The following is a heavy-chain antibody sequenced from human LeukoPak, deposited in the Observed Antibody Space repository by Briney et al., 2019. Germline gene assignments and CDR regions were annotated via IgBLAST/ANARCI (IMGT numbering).Heavy chain of an antibody. CDR2: ISISSSYI. Sequence: PGGSLRLSCAASGFTFSTYSMNWVRQAPGKGLEWVSSISISSSYIYYADSVKGRFTISRDNAKNSPYLQMNSLRAEDTAVYYCARGPQKNGHSSGYPGYFDYWGQGTLVTVSS. CDR3: ARGPQKNGHSSGYPGYFDY. D-gene: IGHD3-22*01. CDR1: GFTFSTYS. V-gene: IGHV3-21*01. J-gene: IGHJ4*02.